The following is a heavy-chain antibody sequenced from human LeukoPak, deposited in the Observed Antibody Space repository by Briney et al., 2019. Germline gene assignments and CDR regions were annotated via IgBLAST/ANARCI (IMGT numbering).Heavy chain of an antibody. Sequence: GGSLRLSCAASGFSFSTTWMHWVRQAPGKGLEWVALIYSDSSRTTYADSVKGRFTISRDDAKNTVYLQMSSLRVEDTAVYFCTKDAGYASDYWGQGILVPVSS. V-gene: IGHV3-74*01. J-gene: IGHJ4*02. D-gene: IGHD2-15*01. CDR1: GFSFSTTW. CDR2: IYSDSSRT. CDR3: TKDAGYASDY.